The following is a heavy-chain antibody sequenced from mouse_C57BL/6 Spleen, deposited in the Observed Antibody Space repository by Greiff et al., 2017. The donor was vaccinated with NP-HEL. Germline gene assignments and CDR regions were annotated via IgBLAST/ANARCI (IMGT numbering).Heavy chain of an antibody. CDR3: ARYYYGSSSWFAY. Sequence: VKLMESGAELARPGASVKLSCKASGYTFTSYGISWVKQRTGQGLEWIGEIYPRSGNTYYNEKFKGKATLTADKSSSTAYMELRSLTSEDSAVYFCARYYYGSSSWFAYWGQGTLVTVSA. V-gene: IGHV1-81*01. J-gene: IGHJ3*01. CDR1: GYTFTSYG. D-gene: IGHD1-1*01. CDR2: IYPRSGNT.